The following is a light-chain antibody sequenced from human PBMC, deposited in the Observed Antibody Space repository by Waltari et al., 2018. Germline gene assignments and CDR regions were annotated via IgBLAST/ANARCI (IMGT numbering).Light chain of an antibody. CDR1: QGISSW. V-gene: IGKV1-12*01. Sequence: DIQMTQSPSSLSASVGDRVTITCRASQGISSWLAWYQQKPGKAPKLLIYKASSLHNGVPSRFSGIGFETDFTITISILQLEDFATYYFQQYNSAPWTFGQGTKVEVK. CDR3: QQYNSAPWT. J-gene: IGKJ1*01. CDR2: KAS.